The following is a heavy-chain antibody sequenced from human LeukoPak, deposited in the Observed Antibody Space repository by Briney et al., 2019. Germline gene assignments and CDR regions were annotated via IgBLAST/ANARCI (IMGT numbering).Heavy chain of an antibody. J-gene: IGHJ5*02. D-gene: IGHD2-15*01. CDR3: AKDVPYCSGGSCFQNWFDP. V-gene: IGHV3-23*01. CDR1: GFTFSNYA. CDR2: ISVSGGST. Sequence: GGSLRLSCAASGFTFSNYAMSWVRQAPGKGLEWVSAISVSGGSTYYADSVKGRFTISRDNSKNTLYLQMNSLRAEDTAVYYCAKDVPYCSGGSCFQNWFDPWGQGTLVTVSS.